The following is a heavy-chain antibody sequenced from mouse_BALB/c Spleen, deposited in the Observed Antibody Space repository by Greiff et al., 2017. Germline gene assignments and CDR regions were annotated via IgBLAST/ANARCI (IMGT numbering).Heavy chain of an antibody. CDR2: IDPANGNT. CDR1: GFNIKDTY. D-gene: IGHD4-1*02. Sequence: VQLKQSGAELVKPGASVKLSCTASGFNIKDTYMHWVKQRPEQGPEWIGRIDPANGNTKYDPKFQGKATITADTSSNTAYLQLSSLTSEDTAVYYCATSTAWFAYWGQGTLVTVSA. CDR3: ATSTAWFAY. J-gene: IGHJ3*01. V-gene: IGHV14-3*02.